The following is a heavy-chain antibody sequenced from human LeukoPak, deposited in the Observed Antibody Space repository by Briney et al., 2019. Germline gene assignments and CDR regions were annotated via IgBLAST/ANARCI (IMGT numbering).Heavy chain of an antibody. CDR2: INSDGSST. CDR1: GFTFSSYW. Sequence: TGGSLRLSCAASGFTFSSYWMHWVRQAPGKGLVWASRINSDGSSTSYADSVKGRFTISRDNAKNSLYLQMNSLRAEDTAVYLCARAVDLVVVASATRGYYGMDVWGQGTTVNVSS. D-gene: IGHD2-15*01. J-gene: IGHJ6*02. CDR3: ARAVDLVVVASATRGYYGMDV. V-gene: IGHV3-74*01.